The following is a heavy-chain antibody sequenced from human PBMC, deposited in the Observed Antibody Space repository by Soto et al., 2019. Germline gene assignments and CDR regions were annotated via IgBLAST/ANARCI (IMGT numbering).Heavy chain of an antibody. CDR1: GFTFSSYA. Sequence: GGSLRLSCAASGFTFSSYAMHWVRQAPGKGLEWVAVISYDGSNKYYADSVKGRFTISRGNSKNTLYLQMNSLRAEDTAVYYCARDSPSIYYDSSESRDYWGQGTLVTVSS. CDR3: ARDSPSIYYDSSESRDY. D-gene: IGHD3-22*01. V-gene: IGHV3-30-3*01. J-gene: IGHJ4*02. CDR2: ISYDGSNK.